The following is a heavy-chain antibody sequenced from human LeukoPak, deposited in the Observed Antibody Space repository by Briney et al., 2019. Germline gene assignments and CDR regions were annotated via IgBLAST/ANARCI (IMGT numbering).Heavy chain of an antibody. V-gene: IGHV1-69*01. CDR2: IIPIFGTA. Sequence: GSSVKVSCKASGGTFSSYAISWVRQAPGQGLEWMGGIIPIFGTANYAQKFQGRVTITADESTSTAYMELSSLRSEDTAVYYCASLPDFWSGYTHDYWGQGTLVTVSS. J-gene: IGHJ4*02. D-gene: IGHD3-3*01. CDR1: GGTFSSYA. CDR3: ASLPDFWSGYTHDY.